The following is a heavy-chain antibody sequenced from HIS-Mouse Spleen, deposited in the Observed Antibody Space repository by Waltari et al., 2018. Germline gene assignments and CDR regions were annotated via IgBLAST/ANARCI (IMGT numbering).Heavy chain of an antibody. CDR2: IYYSGST. J-gene: IGHJ5*02. CDR1: GGSISSSSYY. D-gene: IGHD2-15*01. CDR3: ARDFGGGSCYGWFDP. V-gene: IGHV4-39*07. Sequence: QLQLQESGPGLVKPSETLSLTCTVSGGSISSSSYYWGWIRQPPGKGLEWIGSIYYSGSTYYNPSLKSRVTISVDTSKNQFSLKLSSVTAADTAVYYCARDFGGGSCYGWFDPWGQGTLVTVSS.